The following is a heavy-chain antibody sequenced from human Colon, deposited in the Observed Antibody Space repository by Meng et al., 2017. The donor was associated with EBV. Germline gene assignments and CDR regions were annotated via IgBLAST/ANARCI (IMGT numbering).Heavy chain of an antibody. CDR2: IIPMLGSP. J-gene: IGHJ5*02. Sequence: QVTLGQSGAEVNKPGSSVKVSCKASGGTFDTSTFNWVRQAPGQGLEWMGGIIPMLGSPSYSQKFRGRVTITADELEVNSLRSEDTAVYYCARGKQAGFDLWGQGTLVTVSS. CDR1: GGTFDTST. CDR3: ARGKQAGFDL. V-gene: IGHV1-69*16. D-gene: IGHD6-13*01.